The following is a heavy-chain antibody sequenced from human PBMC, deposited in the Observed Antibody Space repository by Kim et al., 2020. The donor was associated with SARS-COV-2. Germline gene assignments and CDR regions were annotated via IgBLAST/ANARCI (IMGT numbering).Heavy chain of an antibody. Sequence: GGSLRLSCAASGFTFSSYGMHWVRQAPGKGLEWVAVISYDGSNKYYADSVKGRFTISRDNSKNTLYLQMNSLRAEDTAVYYCARDRDFDAFDIWGQGTMVTVSS. J-gene: IGHJ3*02. CDR2: ISYDGSNK. D-gene: IGHD2-21*01. CDR1: GFTFSSYG. V-gene: IGHV3-33*05. CDR3: ARDRDFDAFDI.